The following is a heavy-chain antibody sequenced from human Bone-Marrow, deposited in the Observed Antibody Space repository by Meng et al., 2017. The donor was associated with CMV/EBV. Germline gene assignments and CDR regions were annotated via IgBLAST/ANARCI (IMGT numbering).Heavy chain of an antibody. D-gene: IGHD5-18*01. CDR1: GFTFSDYY. J-gene: IGHJ4*02. CDR3: ARGDTAMALFDY. V-gene: IGHV3-11*01. CDR2: ISSSGNTI. Sequence: GESLKISCAASGFTFSDYYMSWIRQAPGKGLEWVSYISSSGNTIYYADSVKGRFTISRDNAKNSLYLQMNSLRAEDTAVYYCARGDTAMALFDYWGQGTLVTVSS.